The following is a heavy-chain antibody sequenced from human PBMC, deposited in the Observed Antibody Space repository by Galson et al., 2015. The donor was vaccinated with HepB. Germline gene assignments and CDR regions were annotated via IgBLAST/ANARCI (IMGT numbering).Heavy chain of an antibody. J-gene: IGHJ4*02. D-gene: IGHD6-13*01. CDR3: ARQTGRMRSSSFGY. CDR2: ISAYNGNT. Sequence: SVKVSCKASGYTFTSYGISWVRQAPGQGLEWMGWISAYNGNTNYAQKLQGRVTMTTDTSTSTAYMELRSLRSDDTAVYYCARQTGRMRSSSFGYWGQGTLVTVSS. V-gene: IGHV1-18*01. CDR1: GYTFTSYG.